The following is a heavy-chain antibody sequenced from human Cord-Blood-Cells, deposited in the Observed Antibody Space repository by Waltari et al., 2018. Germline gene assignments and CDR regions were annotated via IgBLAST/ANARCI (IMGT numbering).Heavy chain of an antibody. D-gene: IGHD3-10*01. CDR1: GDSVSSNSAA. V-gene: IGHV6-1*01. Sequence: VQLQQSGPGLVKPSQTLSLTCAISGDSVSSNSAARNWIRPSPSRGLEWLGRTYYRSKWYKDYAVSVNSQITISPDTSKNQFSLQLNSVTPEDTAVYYCARDQYGAGSEAFDIWGQGTMVTVSS. CDR2: TYYRSKWYK. CDR3: ARDQYGAGSEAFDI. J-gene: IGHJ3*02.